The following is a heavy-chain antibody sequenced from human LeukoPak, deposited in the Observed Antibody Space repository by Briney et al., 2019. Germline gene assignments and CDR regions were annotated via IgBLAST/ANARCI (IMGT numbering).Heavy chain of an antibody. CDR1: GFTFSNYC. D-gene: IGHD1-26*01. Sequence: PGGSLRLSCAASGFTFSNYCMSWVRQAPGKGLEWVSYITSSGSTIYHADSVKGRFTITRDNAKNSLYLHMKSTGAEDTAVDYCAREISGERTYYFDYWGQGTMVTVSS. V-gene: IGHV3-11*01. CDR3: AREISGERTYYFDY. J-gene: IGHJ4*02. CDR2: ITSSGSTI.